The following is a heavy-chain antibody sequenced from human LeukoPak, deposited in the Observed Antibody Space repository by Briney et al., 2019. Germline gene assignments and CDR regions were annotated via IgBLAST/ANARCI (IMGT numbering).Heavy chain of an antibody. CDR1: GYTLTELS. CDR3: ATDDFWSGYSGVYFDY. V-gene: IGHV1-24*01. J-gene: IGHJ4*02. CDR2: FDPEDGET. Sequence: ASVKVSCKVSGYTLTELSMHWVRQALGKGLEWMGGFDPEDGETIYAQKFQGRVTMTEDTSTDTAYMELSSLRSEDTAVYYCATDDFWSGYSGVYFDYWGQGTLVTVSS. D-gene: IGHD3-3*01.